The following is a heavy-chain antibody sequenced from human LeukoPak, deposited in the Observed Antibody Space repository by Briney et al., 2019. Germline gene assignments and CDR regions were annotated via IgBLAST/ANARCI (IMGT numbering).Heavy chain of an antibody. CDR2: IYTSGST. CDR1: RGSIRSGSYY. D-gene: IGHD3-10*01. J-gene: IGHJ3*02. Sequence: PSETLSLTCTVSRGSIRSGSYYWSWIRQPAGKGLEWIGRIYTSGSTNYNPSLKSRVTISVDTSKNQFSLKLSSVTAADTAVYYCARARQSLRYYYGSGNYDIWGQGTMVTVSS. CDR3: ARARQSLRYYYGSGNYDI. V-gene: IGHV4-61*02.